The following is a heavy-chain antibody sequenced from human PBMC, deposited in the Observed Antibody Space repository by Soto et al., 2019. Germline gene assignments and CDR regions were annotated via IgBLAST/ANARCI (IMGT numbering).Heavy chain of an antibody. CDR3: ARGDRGAFDL. D-gene: IGHD1-26*01. Sequence: EVQLVESGGGLVQPGESLRLSCAASGFTFDYYWMHWVRQALGKGLVLVSRIHSDGTSTTYADSVKGRFTISRDNAKNTLSLQVNSLRAEDTAVYYCARGDRGAFDLWGPGPVVTVSS. CDR1: GFTFDYYW. CDR2: IHSDGTST. V-gene: IGHV3-74*01. J-gene: IGHJ3*01.